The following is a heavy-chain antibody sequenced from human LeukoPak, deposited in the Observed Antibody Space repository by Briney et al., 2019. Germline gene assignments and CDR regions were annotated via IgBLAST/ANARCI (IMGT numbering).Heavy chain of an antibody. CDR2: ISSSSSYI. CDR1: GFTFSSYS. V-gene: IGHV3-21*01. Sequence: GGSLRLSCAASGFTFSSYSMNWVRQAPGKGLEWVSSISSSSSYIYYADSVKGRFTISRDNSKNTVYLQMDSLRAEDTAVYYCARQYSYGPEGYYFDYWGQGTLVTVSS. D-gene: IGHD5-18*01. CDR3: ARQYSYGPEGYYFDY. J-gene: IGHJ4*02.